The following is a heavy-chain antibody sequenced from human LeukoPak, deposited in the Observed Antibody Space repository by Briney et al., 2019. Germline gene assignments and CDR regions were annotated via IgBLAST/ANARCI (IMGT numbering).Heavy chain of an antibody. D-gene: IGHD5-18*01. Sequence: ASVKVPCKTSGYTFTSYDINWVRQATGQGLEWMGWLNPNSGNTGYAQKFQGRVTMTRNTSISTAYMELSSLRSEDTAVYYCARPTNTAMAPTYYYYGMDVWGQGTTVTVSS. J-gene: IGHJ6*02. CDR2: LNPNSGNT. CDR1: GYTFTSYD. CDR3: ARPTNTAMAPTYYYYGMDV. V-gene: IGHV1-8*01.